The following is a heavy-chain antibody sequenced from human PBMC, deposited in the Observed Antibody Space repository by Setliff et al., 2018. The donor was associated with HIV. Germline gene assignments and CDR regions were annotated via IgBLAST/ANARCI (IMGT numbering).Heavy chain of an antibody. D-gene: IGHD2-21*02. CDR1: GGSMSTYY. Sequence: SETLSLTCTVSGGSMSTYYWSWIRQPPGKGLAWIGYLYTSGSTNYNPSLRRRVTISVDTYTNHFSLRLSSVTAADTAVYYCARGEFYCGTDCYWSSFDYWGQGILVTVSS. J-gene: IGHJ4*02. CDR3: ARGEFYCGTDCYWSSFDY. CDR2: LYTSGST. V-gene: IGHV4-4*08.